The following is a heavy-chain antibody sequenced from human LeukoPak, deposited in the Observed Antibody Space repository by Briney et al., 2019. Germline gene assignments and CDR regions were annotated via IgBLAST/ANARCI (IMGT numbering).Heavy chain of an antibody. Sequence: ASVKVSCKASGYTFTTHYMHWVRQAPGQGLEWMGVINPSGLWSSSAQKFQGRVTMTTDTSTSTAYMELRSLRSDDTAVYYCARDPRTYYDNWGQGTLVTVSS. CDR2: INPSGLWS. CDR3: ARDPRTYYDN. V-gene: IGHV1-46*01. CDR1: GYTFTTHY. D-gene: IGHD3-9*01. J-gene: IGHJ4*02.